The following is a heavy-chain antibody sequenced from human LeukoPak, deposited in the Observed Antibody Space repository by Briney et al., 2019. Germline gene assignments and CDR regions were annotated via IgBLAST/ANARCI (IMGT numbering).Heavy chain of an antibody. CDR3: AREWELQNAFDI. J-gene: IGHJ3*02. CDR2: IYSDGKT. D-gene: IGHD1-26*01. V-gene: IGHV3-53*01. Sequence: GGSLRLSCAASGFIVSSNYMTWIRQAPGKGLEWVSVIYSDGKTYYAASVKGRFTISRDNSKNKLYLQMNSLRAEDTAVYYCAREWELQNAFDIWGQGTMVTVSS. CDR1: GFIVSSNY.